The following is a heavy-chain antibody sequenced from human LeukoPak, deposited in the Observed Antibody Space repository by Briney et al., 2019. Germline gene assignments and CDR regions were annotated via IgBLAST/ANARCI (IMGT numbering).Heavy chain of an antibody. CDR2: IYYSGST. Sequence: SETLSLTCTVSGGSISSYYWSWIRQPPGKGLEWIGYIYYSGSTNYNPSLKSRVTISVDTSKNQFSLKLSSVTAADTAVYYCARQRSSGYHYADFDYWGQGTLVTVSS. CDR3: ARQRSSGYHYADFDY. J-gene: IGHJ4*02. CDR1: GGSISSYY. V-gene: IGHV4-59*08. D-gene: IGHD3-22*01.